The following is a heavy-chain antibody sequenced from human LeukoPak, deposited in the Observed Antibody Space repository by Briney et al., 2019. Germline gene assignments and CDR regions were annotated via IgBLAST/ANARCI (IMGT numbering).Heavy chain of an antibody. D-gene: IGHD2-15*01. J-gene: IGHJ6*04. Sequence: SVKVSCKASGGTFSSFAINWVRQAPGQGLEWMGGIIPIFGTANYAQKFQGRVTITADESTSTAYMELSSLRSEDTAVYYCAKQYCSGGSCYSVGMDVWGKGTTVTVSS. CDR1: GGTFSSFA. CDR2: IIPIFGTA. V-gene: IGHV1-69*01. CDR3: AKQYCSGGSCYSVGMDV.